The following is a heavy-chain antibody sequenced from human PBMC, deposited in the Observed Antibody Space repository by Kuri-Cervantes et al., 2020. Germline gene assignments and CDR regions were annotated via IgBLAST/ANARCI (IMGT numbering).Heavy chain of an antibody. CDR1: GGSFSGYY. CDR2: INHSGST. V-gene: IGHV4-34*01. CDR3: ARDSAVAGTPHGTAFDI. D-gene: IGHD6-19*01. Sequence: SQTLSLTCAVYGGSFSGYYWSWIRQPPGKGLEWIGEINHSGSTNYNPSLKSRVTISVDTSKNQFSLKLSSVTAADTAVYYCARDSAVAGTPHGTAFDIWGQGTMVTVSS. J-gene: IGHJ3*02.